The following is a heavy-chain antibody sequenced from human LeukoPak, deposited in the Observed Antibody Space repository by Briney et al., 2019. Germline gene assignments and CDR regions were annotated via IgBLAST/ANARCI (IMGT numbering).Heavy chain of an antibody. V-gene: IGHV3-48*01. J-gene: IGHJ5*02. D-gene: IGHD2-8*01. CDR2: ISSSSTI. CDR3: ARDGYCTNGVCYRSRWFDP. CDR1: GFTFSSYS. Sequence: GGSLRLSCAAPGFTFSSYSMNWVRQAPGKGLEWVSYISSSSTIYYADSVKGRFTISRDNAKNSLYLQMNSLRAEDTAVYYCARDGYCTNGVCYRSRWFDPWGQGTLVTVSS.